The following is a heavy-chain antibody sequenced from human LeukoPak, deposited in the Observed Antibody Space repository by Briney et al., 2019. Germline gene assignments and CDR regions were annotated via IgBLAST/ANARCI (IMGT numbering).Heavy chain of an antibody. J-gene: IGHJ3*02. Sequence: SETLSLTCIVSGGSISSYYWSWIRQLPGKGLEWIGYIYSSGSTNSNPSLKSRVTISVDTSKSQFSLKMTSVTAADTAVYYCARQGSGGRAFDIWGQGTMVTVSS. D-gene: IGHD1-26*01. CDR1: GGSISSYY. CDR3: ARQGSGGRAFDI. CDR2: IYSSGST. V-gene: IGHV4-59*08.